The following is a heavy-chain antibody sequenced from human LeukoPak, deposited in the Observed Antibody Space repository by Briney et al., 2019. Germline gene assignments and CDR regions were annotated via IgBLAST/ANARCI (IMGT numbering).Heavy chain of an antibody. CDR2: IYYSGST. CDR1: GGSISNQY. Sequence: SETLSLTCTVSGGSISNQYWNWIRQPPGKGLEWIGYIYYSGSTNYNPSLKSRVTISVDTSKNQFSLKLTSVTAADTAVYYCARDGPTGDWLLGYYYMDVWGKGTTVTVSS. CDR3: ARDGPTGDWLLGYYYMDV. D-gene: IGHD2-21*02. V-gene: IGHV4-59*11. J-gene: IGHJ6*03.